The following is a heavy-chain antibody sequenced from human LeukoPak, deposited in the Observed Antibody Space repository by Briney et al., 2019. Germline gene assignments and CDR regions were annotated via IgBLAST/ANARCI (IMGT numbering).Heavy chain of an antibody. V-gene: IGHV1-24*01. CDR3: AAERGQHGFDI. CDR1: GYTLTKVS. CDR2: FNPEGGKI. Sequence: ASVKVSCKASGYTLTKVSIHWVRQVPGKGLEWMGGFNPEGGKIILAQRFQGRVTMTKDTPPDTAYMEPKSLRAEDTAVYFCAAERGQHGFDIWGQGTLVTVSS. J-gene: IGHJ3*02.